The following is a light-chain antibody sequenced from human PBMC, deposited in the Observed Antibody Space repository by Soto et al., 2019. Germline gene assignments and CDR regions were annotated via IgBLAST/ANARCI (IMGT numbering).Light chain of an antibody. CDR2: GAS. CDR1: QSITSF. J-gene: IGKJ1*01. CDR3: QQSYSTPRT. Sequence: DIQLTRSPSSLSASMGDSVTITCRASQSITSFLNWYQQKPGEAPSLLIYGASSLQSGVPARFSGRGSGTDFTLTIFSLQAEDFATYYCQQSYSTPRTFGQGTKVDIK. V-gene: IGKV1-39*01.